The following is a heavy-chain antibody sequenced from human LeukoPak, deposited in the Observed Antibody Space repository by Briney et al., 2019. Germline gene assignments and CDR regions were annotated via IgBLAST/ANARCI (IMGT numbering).Heavy chain of an antibody. Sequence: PGGSLRLSCAASGFTFSSYSMNWVRQAPGKGLEWVSYISSSSSTIYYADSVKGRFTISRDNAKNSLYLQMNSLRAEDTAVYYCASWELDYHFDYWGQGTLVTVSS. CDR2: ISSSSSTI. D-gene: IGHD1-26*01. V-gene: IGHV3-48*01. CDR1: GFTFSSYS. J-gene: IGHJ4*02. CDR3: ASWELDYHFDY.